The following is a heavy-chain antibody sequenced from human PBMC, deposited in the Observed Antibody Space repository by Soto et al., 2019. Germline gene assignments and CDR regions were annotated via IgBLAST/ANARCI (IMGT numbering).Heavy chain of an antibody. V-gene: IGHV1-18*01. CDR1: GYTFTNFG. CDR2: ISAYNGNT. D-gene: IGHD3-16*01. CDR3: ARGGTPIDY. Sequence: QVQLVQSGAEVKKPGASVKVSCKTSGYTFTNFGLSWVRQAPGQGLEWMGWISAYNGNTNYAQNFQGRVTMTTDTSTSTAYRELRSLRSADTAVYYCARGGTPIDYGGQGTLVTVSS. J-gene: IGHJ4*02.